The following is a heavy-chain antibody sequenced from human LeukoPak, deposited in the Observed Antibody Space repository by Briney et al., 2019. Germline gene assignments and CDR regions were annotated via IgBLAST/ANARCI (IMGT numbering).Heavy chain of an antibody. CDR2: IKQDGSEK. D-gene: IGHD1-26*01. CDR3: ARDHAGATCYYFDY. CDR1: GFTLSAAY. Sequence: GGSLRLSCEVSGFTLSAAYMNWVRQAPGKGLEWVANIKQDGSEKYYVDSVKGRFTISRNNANNSLYLQMNSLRAEDTTAYYCARDHAGATCYYFDYWGQGTLVTVSS. J-gene: IGHJ4*02. V-gene: IGHV3-7*01.